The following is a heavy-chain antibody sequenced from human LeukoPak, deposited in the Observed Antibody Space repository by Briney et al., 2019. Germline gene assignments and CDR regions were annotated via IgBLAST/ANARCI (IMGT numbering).Heavy chain of an antibody. CDR3: ARGGSEDIVVVPAAISPHYYYYYMDV. CDR1: GYTFTGYY. V-gene: IGHV1-2*02. J-gene: IGHJ6*03. D-gene: IGHD2-2*01. Sequence: ASVKVSCKASGYTFTGYYMHWVRQAPGQGLEWMGWINPNSGGTNYAQKFQGRGTMTRDTSISTAYMELSRLRSDDTAVYYCARGGSEDIVVVPAAISPHYYYYYMDVWGKGTTVTVSS. CDR2: INPNSGGT.